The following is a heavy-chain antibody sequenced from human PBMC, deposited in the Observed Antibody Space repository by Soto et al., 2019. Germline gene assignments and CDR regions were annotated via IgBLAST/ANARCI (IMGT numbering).Heavy chain of an antibody. Sequence: GGSLRLSCAASGFTFSSYGMHWARQAPGKGLEWVAVISYDGSNKYYADSVKGRFTISRDNSKNTLYLQMNSLRAEDTAVYYCAKDRKYFDYWGQGTLVTVSS. CDR2: ISYDGSNK. V-gene: IGHV3-30*18. CDR1: GFTFSSYG. J-gene: IGHJ4*02. CDR3: AKDRKYFDY.